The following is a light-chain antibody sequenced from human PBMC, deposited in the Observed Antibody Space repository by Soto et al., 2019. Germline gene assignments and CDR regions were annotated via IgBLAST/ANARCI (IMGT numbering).Light chain of an antibody. CDR3: HQYGGSPWYT. CDR1: QSVSSD. CDR2: DAS. Sequence: EIVLTQSPATLSLSPGERATFSCRASQSVSSDLVWYQQKPGQAPRLLIYDASNRATGIPARFSGSGSGTDFTLTISSLEPEDFAVYYCHQYGGSPWYTFGQGTRLEV. V-gene: IGKV3-11*01. J-gene: IGKJ2*01.